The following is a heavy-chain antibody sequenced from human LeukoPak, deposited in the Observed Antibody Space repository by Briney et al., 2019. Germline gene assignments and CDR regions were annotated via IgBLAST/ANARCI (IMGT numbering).Heavy chain of an antibody. D-gene: IGHD3-22*01. J-gene: IGHJ4*02. CDR3: ARVSYDSSGYYIWFDY. V-gene: IGHV1-18*01. CDR2: ISAYNGNT. CDR1: GYTFTSYG. Sequence: ASVKVSCKASGYTFTSYGISWVRQAPGQGLEWMGWISAYNGNTNYAQKLQGRVTMTTDTSTSTAYMELRSLRSDDTAVYYCARVSYDSSGYYIWFDYWGQGTLVTVSS.